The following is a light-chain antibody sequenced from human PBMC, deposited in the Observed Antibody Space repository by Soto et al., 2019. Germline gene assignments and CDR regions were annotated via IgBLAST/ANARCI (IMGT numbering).Light chain of an antibody. J-gene: IGKJ1*01. CDR3: QHYNNYLGT. Sequence: DIQMTQSPSTLSASVGDRVTITCRASQSISTWLAWYQQQPGKAPKLLIYDASSLEGGVPSRFSGSGSGTEFTLPISSLQPDDFATYYCQHYNNYLGTFGQGTKVEIK. V-gene: IGKV1-5*01. CDR2: DAS. CDR1: QSISTW.